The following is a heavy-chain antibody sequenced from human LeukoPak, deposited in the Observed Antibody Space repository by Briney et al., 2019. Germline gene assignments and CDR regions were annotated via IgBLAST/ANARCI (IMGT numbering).Heavy chain of an antibody. CDR2: IFPRNGDT. CDR1: GYTFTDFY. CDR3: ARDGDSPMVDFDY. V-gene: IGHV1-2*02. Sequence: GASVKVSCKTSGYTFTDFYFYWLRQAPGQGLEWVGWIFPRNGDTNYAQKFQDRVTLTRDTSISTAYMELSRPTSDDTAIYYCARDGDSPMVDFDYWGQGTLVTVSS. D-gene: IGHD5-18*01. J-gene: IGHJ4*02.